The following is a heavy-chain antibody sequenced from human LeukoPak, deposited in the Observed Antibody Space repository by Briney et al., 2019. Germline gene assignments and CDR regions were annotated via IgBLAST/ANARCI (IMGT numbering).Heavy chain of an antibody. CDR2: ISNTGST. V-gene: IGHV4-59*01. D-gene: IGHD4-17*01. CDR1: GSSIRSYY. CDR3: VRAVGDYTFDY. Sequence: PSETLSLTCTVSGSSIRSYYWSWFRQPPGKGLEWIAYISNTGSTKYNPSLRSRVTISVDTSKNQFSLKLSSVTAADTAVYYCVRAVGDYTFDYWGQGALVTVSS. J-gene: IGHJ4*02.